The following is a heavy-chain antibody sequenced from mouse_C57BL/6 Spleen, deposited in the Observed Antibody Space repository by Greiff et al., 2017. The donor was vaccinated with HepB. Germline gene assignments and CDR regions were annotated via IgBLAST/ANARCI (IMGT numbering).Heavy chain of an antibody. J-gene: IGHJ2*01. V-gene: IGHV5-17*01. CDR2: ISSGSSTI. Sequence: EVQGVESGGGLVKPGGSLKLSCAASGFTFSDYGMHWVRQAPEKGLEWVAYISSGSSTIYYADTVKGRFTISRDNAKNTMYLQMTSLRSEDTAMYYCARRAQYDYDGGYFDYWGQGTTLTVSS. D-gene: IGHD2-4*01. CDR1: GFTFSDYG. CDR3: ARRAQYDYDGGYFDY.